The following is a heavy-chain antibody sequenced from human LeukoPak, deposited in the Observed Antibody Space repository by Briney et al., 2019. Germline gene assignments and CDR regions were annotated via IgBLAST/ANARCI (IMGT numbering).Heavy chain of an antibody. V-gene: IGHV4-59*01. CDR1: GGSISSYY. J-gene: IGHJ4*02. CDR2: IYYSGST. D-gene: IGHD5-24*01. Sequence: SETLSLTCTVSGGSISSYYWSWIRQPPGKGLEWIGYIYYSGSTNYNPSLKSRVTIPVDTSKNQFSPKLSSVTAADTAVYYCASGVEIPYYFDYWGQGTLVTVSS. CDR3: ASGVEIPYYFDY.